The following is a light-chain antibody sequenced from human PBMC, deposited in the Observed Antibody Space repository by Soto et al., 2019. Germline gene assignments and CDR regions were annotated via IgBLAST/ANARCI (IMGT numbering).Light chain of an antibody. CDR3: QQRSNWPPYT. V-gene: IGKV3-11*01. CDR1: ESIRTF. J-gene: IGKJ2*01. Sequence: EIVLTQSPVTLSLSPGERATLSCRASESIRTFLAWYQQKPGQAPRLLIYGASNRATGIPARFSGSGSGADFSLTISSLEPEDFAVYYCQQRSNWPPYTFGQGTKLEIK. CDR2: GAS.